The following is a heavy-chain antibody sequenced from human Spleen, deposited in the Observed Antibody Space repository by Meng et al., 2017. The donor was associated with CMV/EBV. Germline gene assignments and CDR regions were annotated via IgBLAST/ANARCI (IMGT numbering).Heavy chain of an antibody. D-gene: IGHD3-10*01. Sequence: SETLSLTCTVSGASISSYYWSWIRQPPGKGLEWIGYIYYSGSTNYNPSLKSRVTISVDTSKNQFSLKLSSVTAADTAVYYCARDRRYYYGLDSYYYGMDVWGQGTTVTVSS. CDR2: IYYSGST. V-gene: IGHV4-59*01. J-gene: IGHJ6*02. CDR1: GASISSYY. CDR3: ARDRRYYYGLDSYYYGMDV.